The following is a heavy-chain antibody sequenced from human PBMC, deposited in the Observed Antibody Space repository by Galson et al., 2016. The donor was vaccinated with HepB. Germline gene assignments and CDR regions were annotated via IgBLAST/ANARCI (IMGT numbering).Heavy chain of an antibody. Sequence: ETLSLTCAVYGGSLSGYYWTWIRQPPGKGLEWIGEINHSGTTNYNPSLNSRVTISLGTSNNKFSLRLTSVTAADTAVYYCARGVELDTIDAFDIWGQGTMVTVSS. J-gene: IGHJ3*02. CDR2: INHSGTT. V-gene: IGHV4-34*01. CDR3: ARGVELDTIDAFDI. D-gene: IGHD3/OR15-3a*01. CDR1: GGSLSGYY.